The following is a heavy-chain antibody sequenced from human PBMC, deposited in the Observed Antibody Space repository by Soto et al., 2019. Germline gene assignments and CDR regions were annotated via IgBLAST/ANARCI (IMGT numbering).Heavy chain of an antibody. Sequence: GGSLRLSCAASGFTFSTYSKNWVRQAPGKGLEWVSNIRSDSSSMSFADSVKGRFTISRDNAKNSLYLQMNSLRDEDTAVYFCARDYDWAFDIWGQGTMVTVSS. CDR3: ARDYDWAFDI. V-gene: IGHV3-48*02. CDR2: IRSDSSSM. D-gene: IGHD3-16*01. CDR1: GFTFSTYS. J-gene: IGHJ3*02.